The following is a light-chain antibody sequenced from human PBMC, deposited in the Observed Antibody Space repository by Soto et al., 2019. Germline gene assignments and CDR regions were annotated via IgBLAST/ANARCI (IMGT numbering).Light chain of an antibody. CDR1: QHINNY. V-gene: IGKV1-33*01. J-gene: IGKJ3*01. CDR3: QQYDNLPLT. CDR2: DVS. Sequence: DVQMTQSPSSLSASVGDRITITCQASQHINNYLNWYQQKPGKAPRLLIFDVSNLATGVLSRFSGSGFGTDFTFTISNLQPEDFATYDCQQYDNLPLTVGRGTRLDV.